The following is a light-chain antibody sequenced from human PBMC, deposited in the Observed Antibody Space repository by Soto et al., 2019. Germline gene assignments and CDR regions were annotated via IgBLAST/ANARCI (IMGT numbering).Light chain of an antibody. Sequence: DIVMTQSPDSLAVSLGERATINCKSSQSVLYSSNNKNYLAWYQQKPGQPPKLLIYWASTRESGVPDRFSGSGSGTDFTLTISSLQAEDVAVYYCQQHYSTPPVTFGPGT. CDR2: WAS. V-gene: IGKV4-1*01. CDR1: QSVLYSSNNKNY. J-gene: IGKJ3*01. CDR3: QQHYSTPPVT.